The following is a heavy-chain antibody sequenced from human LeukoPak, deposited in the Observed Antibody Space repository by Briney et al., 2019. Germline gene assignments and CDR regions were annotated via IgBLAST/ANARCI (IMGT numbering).Heavy chain of an antibody. D-gene: IGHD5-24*01. J-gene: IGHJ4*02. CDR1: GFIFSDYW. CDR3: ARNRGWRQFDS. V-gene: IGHV3-7*01. CDR2: LKYDGIET. Sequence: GGSLRLSCVASGFIFSDYWLDWVRQAPGKGLEWVAGLKYDGIETNYLESVRGRFTVSRDNAKNSLYLQMNNLRAEDTAVYYCARNRGWRQFDSWGQGTLVTVSS.